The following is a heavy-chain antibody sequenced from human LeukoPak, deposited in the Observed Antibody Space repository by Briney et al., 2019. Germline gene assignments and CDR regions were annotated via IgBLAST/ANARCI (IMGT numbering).Heavy chain of an antibody. J-gene: IGHJ4*02. CDR3: ARPIWFGELSFDY. D-gene: IGHD3-10*01. V-gene: IGHV1-2*02. CDR1: GGTFSSYA. Sequence: ASVKVSCKASGGTFSSYAISWVRQAPGQGLEWMGWINPNSGGTNYAQKFQGRVTMTRDTSISTAYMELSRLRSDDTAVYYCARPIWFGELSFDYWGQGTLVTVSS. CDR2: INPNSGGT.